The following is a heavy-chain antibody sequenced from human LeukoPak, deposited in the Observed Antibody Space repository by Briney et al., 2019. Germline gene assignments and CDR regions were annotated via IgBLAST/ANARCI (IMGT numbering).Heavy chain of an antibody. J-gene: IGHJ4*02. CDR3: AKSPYIASHIDFDY. Sequence: PGGSLRLSCAASGFTFSSYAMSWVRQAPGKGLEWVSTVSGSGDSTRADSVKGRFTISRDNPKSTLYLQMNSLRAEDTAVYYCAKSPYIASHIDFDYWGQGTLVTVSS. CDR2: VSGSGDST. D-gene: IGHD3-16*01. V-gene: IGHV3-23*01. CDR1: GFTFSSYA.